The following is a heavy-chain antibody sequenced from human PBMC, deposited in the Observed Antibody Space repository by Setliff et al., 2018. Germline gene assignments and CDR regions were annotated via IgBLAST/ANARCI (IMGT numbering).Heavy chain of an antibody. CDR3: VRVLDYYDSNGYSVDAFDV. CDR2: IKSKTKSYST. CDR1: GDPISSSNW. J-gene: IGHJ3*01. V-gene: IGHV3-72*01. Sequence: LSLTCAVSGDPISSSNWWNWVRQPPGKGLEWVGRIKSKTKSYSTDYAASVKGRFTMSRDDLKNSVDLQMNSLKTEDTAVYYCVRVLDYYDSNGYSVDAFDVWGQGTMVTVSS. D-gene: IGHD3-22*01.